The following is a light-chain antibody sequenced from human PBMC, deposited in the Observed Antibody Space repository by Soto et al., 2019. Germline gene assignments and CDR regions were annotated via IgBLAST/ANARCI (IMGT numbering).Light chain of an antibody. Sequence: EIVLTQSPATLSFSPGERATLSCRASQSVDKYLVWYQQKPGQAPRLLIYDASSRATGIPARFSGSGSGTDFSHTITSLEPEDFAVYYCQQRTNWPLTFGGGTKLEIK. CDR3: QQRTNWPLT. V-gene: IGKV3-11*01. J-gene: IGKJ4*01. CDR1: QSVDKY. CDR2: DAS.